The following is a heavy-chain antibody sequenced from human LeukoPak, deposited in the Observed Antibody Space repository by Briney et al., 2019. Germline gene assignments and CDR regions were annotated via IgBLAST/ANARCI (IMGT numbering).Heavy chain of an antibody. CDR3: ARSRGYDYVWGSYRPRDFDY. CDR1: GGSFSGYY. D-gene: IGHD3-16*02. J-gene: IGHJ4*02. CDR2: INHSGST. Sequence: SETLSLTCAVYGGSFSGYYWSWIRQPPGKGLEWIGEINHSGSTNYNPSLKSRVTISVDTSKNQFSLKLSSVTAADTAVYYCARSRGYDYVWGSYRPRDFDYWGQGTLVTVSS. V-gene: IGHV4-34*01.